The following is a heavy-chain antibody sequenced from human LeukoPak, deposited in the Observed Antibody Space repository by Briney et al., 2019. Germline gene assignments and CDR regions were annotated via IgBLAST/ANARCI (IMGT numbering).Heavy chain of an antibody. V-gene: IGHV1-2*02. J-gene: IGHJ4*02. CDR1: GGTFSGYA. CDR2: INPNSGGT. Sequence: ASVKVSCKASGGTFSGYAISWVRQAPGQGLEWMGWINPNSGGTNYAQKFQGRVTMTRDTSISTAYMELSRLRSDDTAVYYCARFMVRGVISFDYWGQGPLVILSS. D-gene: IGHD3-10*01. CDR3: ARFMVRGVISFDY.